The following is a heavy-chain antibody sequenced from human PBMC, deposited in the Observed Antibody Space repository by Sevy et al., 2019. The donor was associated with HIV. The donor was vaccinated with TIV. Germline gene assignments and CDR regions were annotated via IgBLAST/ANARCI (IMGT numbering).Heavy chain of an antibody. CDR1: GFTFSSHE. J-gene: IGHJ4*02. Sequence: GGSLRLSCAASGFTFSSHEMNWVRQAPGKGLEWVAFLKSDVYGGTVDHAASVRGRFVISRDDSKTIAYLQMNDLKTEDTGVYYCTRWKAAQSIFDYWGQGALVTVSS. CDR3: TRWKAAQSIFDY. V-gene: IGHV3-49*04. D-gene: IGHD6-13*01. CDR2: LKSDVYGGTV.